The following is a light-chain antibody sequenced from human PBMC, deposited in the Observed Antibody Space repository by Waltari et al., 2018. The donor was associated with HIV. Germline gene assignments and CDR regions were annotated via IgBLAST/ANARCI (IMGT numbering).Light chain of an antibody. Sequence: DIQLTQSPSSLSASVGDRITITCRASQSISNYLNWYQQKPGRAPNLLIYEASSVQSGVPPRFSGSGSGTDFTLTISSLQPEDFATYYCQQSYTKPPTFGQGTNLEIK. J-gene: IGKJ2*01. CDR2: EAS. CDR3: QQSYTKPPT. V-gene: IGKV1-39*01. CDR1: QSISNY.